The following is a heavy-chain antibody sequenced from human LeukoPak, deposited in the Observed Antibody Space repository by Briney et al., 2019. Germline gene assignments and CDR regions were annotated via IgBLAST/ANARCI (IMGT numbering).Heavy chain of an antibody. V-gene: IGHV4-38-2*02. Sequence: SETLSLTCTVSGYSISSGYYWGWIRQPPGKGLEWIGSIYHSGSTYYNPSLKSRVTISVDTSKNQFSLKLSFVTAADTAVYYCARLYCSGGSCYCDYWGQGTLVTVSS. CDR2: IYHSGST. CDR3: ARLYCSGGSCYCDY. CDR1: GYSISSGYY. J-gene: IGHJ4*02. D-gene: IGHD2-15*01.